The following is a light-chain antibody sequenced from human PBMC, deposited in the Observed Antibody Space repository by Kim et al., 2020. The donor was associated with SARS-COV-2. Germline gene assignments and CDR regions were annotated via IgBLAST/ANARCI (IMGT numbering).Light chain of an antibody. J-gene: IGKJ4*01. CDR3: QQRTNWPLT. V-gene: IGKV3-11*01. CDR1: QSVDSL. CDR2: DAS. Sequence: LSPGERATLSCRASQSVDSLLGWYQQKPGQAPRLLIFDASNRAPGIPARFSGSGSGTDFTLTISSLEPEDFAVYYCQQRTNWPLTFGGGTKVDIK.